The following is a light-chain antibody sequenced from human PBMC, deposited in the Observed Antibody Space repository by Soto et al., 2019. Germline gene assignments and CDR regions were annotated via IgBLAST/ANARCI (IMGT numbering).Light chain of an antibody. V-gene: IGKV1-5*01. CDR2: DAS. J-gene: IGKJ1*01. CDR1: QTISSW. Sequence: DIQMTQSPSTLSGSVGDRVTITCRASQTISSWLAWYQQKPGKAPKLMIYDASILERGVPSRFSGSASGAQFTLTISSLQPDDVATYYCQQYDSYSWTFGQGTKVDIK. CDR3: QQYDSYSWT.